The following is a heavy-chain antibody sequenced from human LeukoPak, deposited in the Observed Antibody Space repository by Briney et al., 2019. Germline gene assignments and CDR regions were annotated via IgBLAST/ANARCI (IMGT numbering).Heavy chain of an antibody. J-gene: IGHJ3*02. CDR2: INPNSGGT. CDR3: ARFLSGSHDAFDI. V-gene: IGHV1-2*06. D-gene: IGHD1-26*01. CDR1: GYSFTGYW. Sequence: ASVKVSCKASGYSFTGYWHWVRPAPGPGLEWMGRINPNSGGTDYAQTFRGRVTMTRDTSVSTAYMELSSLRSDDTAVYYCARFLSGSHDAFDIWGQGTMVTVSS.